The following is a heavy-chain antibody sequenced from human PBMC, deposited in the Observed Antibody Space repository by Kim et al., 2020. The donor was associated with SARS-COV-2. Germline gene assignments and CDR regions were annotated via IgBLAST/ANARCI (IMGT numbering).Heavy chain of an antibody. D-gene: IGHD3-10*01. Sequence: ASVKVSCKASGYTFTSYGISWVRQAPGQGLEWMGWISAYNGNTNYAQKLQGRVTMTTDTSTSTAYMELRSLRSDDTAVYYCARDKGFGELLGLYYYYGMDVWGQGTTVTVSS. CDR3: ARDKGFGELLGLYYYYGMDV. V-gene: IGHV1-18*04. CDR2: ISAYNGNT. J-gene: IGHJ6*02. CDR1: GYTFTSYG.